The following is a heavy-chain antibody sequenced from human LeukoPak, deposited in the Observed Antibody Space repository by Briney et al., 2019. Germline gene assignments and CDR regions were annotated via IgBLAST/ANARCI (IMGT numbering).Heavy chain of an antibody. CDR3: ARDLTSRTFDY. V-gene: IGHV1-8*02. Sequence: GASVKVSSKASGYTFTSYGINWVRQATGQGLEWMGWMNPNSGNAGSVQKFQGRVTMTRDTSISTAYMELSSLRSEDTAVYYCARDLTSRTFDYWGQGTLVTVSS. CDR1: GYTFTSYG. J-gene: IGHJ4*02. D-gene: IGHD4/OR15-4a*01. CDR2: MNPNSGNA.